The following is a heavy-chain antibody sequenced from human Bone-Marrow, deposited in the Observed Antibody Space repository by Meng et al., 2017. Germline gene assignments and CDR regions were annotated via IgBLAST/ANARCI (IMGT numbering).Heavy chain of an antibody. V-gene: IGHV4-4*02. D-gene: IGHD2-21*02. Sequence: SETLSLTCAVSGGSISSSNWWSWVRQPPGKGLEWIGEIYHSGSTNYNPSLKSRVTISVDKSKNQFSLKLSSVTAADTAVYYCARDRRGDVGPGYYYYYGMDVWGQGTTVTVSS. CDR1: GGSISSSNW. CDR3: ARDRRGDVGPGYYYYYGMDV. CDR2: IYHSGST. J-gene: IGHJ6*02.